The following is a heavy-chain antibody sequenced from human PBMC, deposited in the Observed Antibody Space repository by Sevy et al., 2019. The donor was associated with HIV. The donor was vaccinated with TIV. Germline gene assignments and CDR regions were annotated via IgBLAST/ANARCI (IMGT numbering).Heavy chain of an antibody. CDR2: ISNSGTTI. J-gene: IGHJ4*02. Sequence: QLGGSLRLSCAASGFTFSSYEMNWVRQAPGKGLEWVSYISNSGTTISYSDSVRGRFSISRDNARNSLYLQMNSLRAEDTAVYYWARDLPPSATTVAHFDYWGQGTLVTVSS. D-gene: IGHD4-17*01. CDR3: ARDLPPSATTVAHFDY. V-gene: IGHV3-48*03. CDR1: GFTFSSYE.